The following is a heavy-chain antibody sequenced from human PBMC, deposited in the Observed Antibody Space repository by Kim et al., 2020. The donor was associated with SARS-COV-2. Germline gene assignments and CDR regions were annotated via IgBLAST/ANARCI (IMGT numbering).Heavy chain of an antibody. CDR2: IYHTGNT. CDR1: GAAITSINW. Sequence: SETLSLTCTVTGAAITSINWWTWVRQPPGRGLEWIGEIYHTGNTNYNPSLQSRATISVDTSKNQFSLTLRYVNAADTAVYYCARDNGAVAGTELDFWGQGALVTVSS. V-gene: IGHV4-4*02. CDR3: ARDNGAVAGTELDF. J-gene: IGHJ4*02. D-gene: IGHD6-19*01.